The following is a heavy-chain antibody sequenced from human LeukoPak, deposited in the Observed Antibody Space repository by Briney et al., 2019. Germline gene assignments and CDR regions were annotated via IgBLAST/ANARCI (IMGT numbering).Heavy chain of an antibody. CDR1: GGSISSYY. J-gene: IGHJ3*02. Sequence: ASETLSLTCTVSGGSISSYYWSWIRQPPGKGLEWIGYIYYSGSTNYNPSLKSRVTISVDTSKNQFSLKLSSVTAADTAVYYCARARSGAFDIWGQGTMVTVSS. CDR3: ARARSGAFDI. CDR2: IYYSGST. V-gene: IGHV4-59*01.